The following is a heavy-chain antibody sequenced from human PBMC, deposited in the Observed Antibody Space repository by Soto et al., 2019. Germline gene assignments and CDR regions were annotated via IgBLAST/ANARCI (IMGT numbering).Heavy chain of an antibody. V-gene: IGHV4-31*03. D-gene: IGHD3-10*01. Sequence: SETLSLTCTVSGGSISSGGYYWSWIRQHPGKGLEWIGYIYYSGSTYYNPSLKSRVTISVDTSKNQFSLKLSSVTAADAAVYYCARDTGYYYYGMDVWGQGTTVTVSS. CDR3: ARDTGYYYYGMDV. CDR1: GGSISSGGYY. J-gene: IGHJ6*02. CDR2: IYYSGST.